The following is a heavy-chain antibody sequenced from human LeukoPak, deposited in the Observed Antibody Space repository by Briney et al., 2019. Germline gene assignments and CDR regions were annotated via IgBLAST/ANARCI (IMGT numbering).Heavy chain of an antibody. CDR1: GYTFTSYG. D-gene: IGHD2-2*01. Sequence: ASVKVSCKASGYTFTSYGISWVRQAPGQGLEWMGWISAYNNNTNYAQKLQGRVTMTTDTSTSTTYMELRSLRSDDTAVYYCARDSCSSTNCYVGYFDYWGQGTLVTVSS. CDR2: ISAYNNNT. CDR3: ARDSCSSTNCYVGYFDY. J-gene: IGHJ4*02. V-gene: IGHV1-18*01.